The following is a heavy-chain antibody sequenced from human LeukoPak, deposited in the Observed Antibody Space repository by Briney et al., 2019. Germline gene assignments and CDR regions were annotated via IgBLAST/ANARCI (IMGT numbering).Heavy chain of an antibody. CDR2: ISPSGDIT. V-gene: IGHV3-23*01. CDR3: AKDFFPASGLVAAFDI. D-gene: IGHD1-26*01. J-gene: IGHJ3*02. Sequence: QSGGSLRLSCAASGFIFRSHGMNWVRQAPGKGLEWVSGISPSGDITYYADSVKGRFTISRDNSKNTLYLQMNSLRAEDTAVYYCAKDFFPASGLVAAFDIWGQGTMVTVSS. CDR1: GFIFRSHG.